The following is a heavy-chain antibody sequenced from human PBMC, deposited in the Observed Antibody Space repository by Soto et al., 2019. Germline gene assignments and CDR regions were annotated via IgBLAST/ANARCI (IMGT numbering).Heavy chain of an antibody. J-gene: IGHJ4*02. CDR1: GFTFSSYA. V-gene: IGHV3-23*01. D-gene: IGHD3-3*02. CDR2: ISGSGGST. CDR3: HKSPSGVLATYFDY. Sequence: GGSLRLSCAASGFTFSSYAMSWVRQAPGKGLEWVSAISGSGGSTYYADSVKGRFTISRDNSKNTLYLQMNSLRAEDTAVYYCHKSPSGVLATYFDYWGQGTLVTVSS.